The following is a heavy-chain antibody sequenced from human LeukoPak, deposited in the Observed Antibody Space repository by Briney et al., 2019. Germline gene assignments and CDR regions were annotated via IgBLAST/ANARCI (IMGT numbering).Heavy chain of an antibody. CDR3: ARDFSGSYSDAFDI. V-gene: IGHV3-33*01. CDR2: IWYDGSNK. J-gene: IGHJ3*02. Sequence: GGSLRLSCAASGFTFSSYGMHWVRQAPGKGLEWVAVIWYDGSNKYYADSVKGRFTISRDNSKNTLYLQMNSLRAEDTAVYYCARDFSGSYSDAFDIWGRGTMVTVSS. D-gene: IGHD1-26*01. CDR1: GFTFSSYG.